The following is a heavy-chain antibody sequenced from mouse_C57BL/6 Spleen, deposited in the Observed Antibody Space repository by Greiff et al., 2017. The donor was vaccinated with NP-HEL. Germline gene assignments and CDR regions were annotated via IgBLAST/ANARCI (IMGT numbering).Heavy chain of an antibody. Sequence: EVKLMESGEGLVKPGGSLKLSCAASGFTFSSYAMSWVRQTPEKRLEWVAYISSGGDYIYYADTVKGRFTISRDNARNTLYLQMSSLKSEDTAMYYCTRAYGGYFDVWGTGTTVTVSS. V-gene: IGHV5-9-1*02. J-gene: IGHJ1*03. CDR2: ISSGGDYI. CDR3: TRAYGGYFDV. CDR1: GFTFSSYA. D-gene: IGHD1-1*01.